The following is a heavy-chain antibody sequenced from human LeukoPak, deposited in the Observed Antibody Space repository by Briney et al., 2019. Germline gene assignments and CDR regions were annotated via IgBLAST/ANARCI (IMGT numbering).Heavy chain of an antibody. CDR1: GGSISYY. CDR3: ARGVDTHFDY. CDR2: IYTSGST. V-gene: IGHV4-4*07. J-gene: IGHJ4*02. D-gene: IGHD5-18*01. Sequence: SETLSLTCTVSGGSISYYWSWIRQPAGKGPEWIGRIYTSGSTNYNPSLKSRVTMSVDTSKNQFSLKLSSVTAADTAVYYCARGVDTHFDYWGQGTLVTVSS.